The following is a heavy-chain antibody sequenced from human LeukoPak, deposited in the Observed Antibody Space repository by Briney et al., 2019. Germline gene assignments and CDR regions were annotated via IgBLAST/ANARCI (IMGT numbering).Heavy chain of an antibody. CDR1: GGTFSSYA. V-gene: IGHV1-69*05. Sequence: SVKVSCKASGGTFSSYAISWVRQAPGQGLEWMGGIIPIFGTANYAQKFQGRVTITTDESTSTAYMELSSLRSEDTAAYYCARRNVDHLQLHSWYDSWGQGTQVTVSS. J-gene: IGHJ5*01. CDR3: ARRNVDHLQLHSWYDS. D-gene: IGHD1-14*01. CDR2: IIPIFGTA.